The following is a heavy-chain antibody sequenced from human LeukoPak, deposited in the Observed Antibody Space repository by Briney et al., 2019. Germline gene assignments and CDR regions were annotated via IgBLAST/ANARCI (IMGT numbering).Heavy chain of an antibody. Sequence: ASVKVSCKASGYSFTGHYLHWVRQAPGQGLEWMGWINPKNGDTRYARKFKGRVTLTRDTSITTAYMDLSSLTSDDTAVYYCARGDSGSSGNLLRDDWGQGTLVIASS. D-gene: IGHD3-22*01. J-gene: IGHJ4*02. CDR1: GYSFTGHY. V-gene: IGHV1-2*02. CDR3: ARGDSGSSGNLLRDD. CDR2: INPKNGDT.